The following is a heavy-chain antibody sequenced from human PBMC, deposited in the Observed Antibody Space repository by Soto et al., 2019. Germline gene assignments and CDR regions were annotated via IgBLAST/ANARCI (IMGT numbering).Heavy chain of an antibody. CDR1: GGSVSSGSYY. V-gene: IGHV4-61*01. D-gene: IGHD4-17*01. CDR2: IYYSGST. CDR3: ARVWDYGDDVPEEYFYGMDV. J-gene: IGHJ6*02. Sequence: SETLSLTCTVSGGSVSSGSYYWSWIRQPPGKGLEWIGYIYYSGSTNYNPSLKSRVTIPVDTSKNQFSLKLSSVTAADTAVYYCARVWDYGDDVPEEYFYGMDVWGQGTTVTVSS.